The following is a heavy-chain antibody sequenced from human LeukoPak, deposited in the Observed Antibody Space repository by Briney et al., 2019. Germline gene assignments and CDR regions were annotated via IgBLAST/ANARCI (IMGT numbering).Heavy chain of an antibody. Sequence: SETLSLTCTVSGDSIISGNYYWSWIRQPPGKGLEWIGYIYYSGYTYYNPSLKSRVTISIDTSRNQFSLKLSSVSAADTAVYYRARVQDNYYGSGTSPFYFDYWGQGTLVTVSS. CDR2: IYYSGYT. CDR1: GDSIISGNYY. D-gene: IGHD3-10*01. CDR3: ARVQDNYYGSGTSPFYFDY. J-gene: IGHJ4*02. V-gene: IGHV4-30-4*01.